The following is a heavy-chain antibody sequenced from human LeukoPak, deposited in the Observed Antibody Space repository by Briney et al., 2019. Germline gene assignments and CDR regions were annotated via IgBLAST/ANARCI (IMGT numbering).Heavy chain of an antibody. CDR1: GGSISSYY. CDR3: AREDVLVFGVVDAFDI. D-gene: IGHD3-3*01. J-gene: IGHJ3*02. CDR2: IYTSGST. Sequence: SETLSLTCTVSGGSISSYYWSWIRQPAGKGLEWIGRIYTSGSTNYNPSLKSRVTMSVDTSKNQVSLKLSSVTAADTAVYYCAREDVLVFGVVDAFDIWGQGTMVTVSS. V-gene: IGHV4-4*07.